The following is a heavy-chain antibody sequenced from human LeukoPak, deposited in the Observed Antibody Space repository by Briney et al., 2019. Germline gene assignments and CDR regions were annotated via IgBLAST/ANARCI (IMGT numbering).Heavy chain of an antibody. CDR1: GGSISSSSYY. Sequence: SETLSLTCTVSGGSISSSSYYWGWIRQPPGKGLEWIGYIYYSGSTNYNPSLKSRVTISVDTSKNQFSLKLSSVTAADTAVYYCARGIAVFDPWGQGSLVTVSS. J-gene: IGHJ5*02. D-gene: IGHD6-19*01. CDR3: ARGIAVFDP. V-gene: IGHV4-61*05. CDR2: IYYSGST.